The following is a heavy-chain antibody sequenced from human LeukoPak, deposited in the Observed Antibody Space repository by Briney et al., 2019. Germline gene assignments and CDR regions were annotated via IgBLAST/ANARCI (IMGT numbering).Heavy chain of an antibody. D-gene: IGHD3-10*01. J-gene: IGHJ4*02. Sequence: GESLKISCKGSGYSFSIYWIGWVRQVPGKGLEWMGIIYPGDSDTRYSPSFQGQVTISADKSISTAYLQWSSLKASDTAMYYCASTYYYGSGSQPLYFDYWGQGTLATVSS. CDR2: IYPGDSDT. V-gene: IGHV5-51*01. CDR3: ASTYYYGSGSQPLYFDY. CDR1: GYSFSIYW.